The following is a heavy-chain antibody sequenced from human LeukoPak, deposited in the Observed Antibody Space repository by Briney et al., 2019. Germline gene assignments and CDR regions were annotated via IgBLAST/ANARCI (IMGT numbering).Heavy chain of an antibody. V-gene: IGHV1-24*01. CDR2: FDPEDGET. J-gene: IGHJ4*02. D-gene: IGHD3-16*02. CDR3: ATLGPMITFGGVIANFDY. Sequence: ASVKVSCKVSGYTLTDLSMHWVRQAPGKGLEWMGGFDPEDGETIYAQKFQGRVTMTEDTSTDTAYMELSSLRSEDTAVYYCATLGPMITFGGVIANFDYWGQGTLVTVSS. CDR1: GYTLTDLS.